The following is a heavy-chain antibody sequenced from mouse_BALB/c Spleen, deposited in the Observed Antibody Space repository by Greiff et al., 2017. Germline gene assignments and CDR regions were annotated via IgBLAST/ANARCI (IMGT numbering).Heavy chain of an antibody. Sequence: EVKLVESGGGLVQPGGSLKLSCAASGFTFSSYGMSWVRQTPDKRLELVATINSNGGSTYYPDSVKGRFTISRDNAKNTLYLQMSSLKSEDTAMYYCSYGSGWYFDVWGAGTTVTVSS. CDR2: INSNGGST. J-gene: IGHJ1*01. V-gene: IGHV5-6-3*01. CDR3: SYGSGWYFDV. CDR1: GFTFSSYG. D-gene: IGHD1-1*01.